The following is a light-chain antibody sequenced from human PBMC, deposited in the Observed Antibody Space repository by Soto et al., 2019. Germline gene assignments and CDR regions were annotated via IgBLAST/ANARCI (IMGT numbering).Light chain of an antibody. CDR1: QSVSSY. CDR2: DAS. V-gene: IGKV3-11*01. Sequence: EIVLTQSPATLSLSPGERATLSCRASQSVSSYLAWYQQKPGQAPRLLLSDASNRATGIPARFSGSGSGTDFTLTISSLEPDDFAVSYCQQRSNSSTFGPGTKLDIK. J-gene: IGKJ3*01. CDR3: QQRSNSST.